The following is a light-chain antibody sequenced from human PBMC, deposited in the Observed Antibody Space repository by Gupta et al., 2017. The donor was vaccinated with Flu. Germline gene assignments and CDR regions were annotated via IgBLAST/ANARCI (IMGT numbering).Light chain of an antibody. CDR3: QQSYSNPPLT. CDR1: QSISSY. V-gene: IGKV1-39*01. Sequence: DIQMTQSPSSLSASVGDRVTITCRASQSISSYLNWYQQKPGKAPKLLIYAASSLQSGVPSRFSGSGYGTDLTLTISSRQPEDFATYYCQQSYSNPPLTFGGGTKVEIK. CDR2: AAS. J-gene: IGKJ4*01.